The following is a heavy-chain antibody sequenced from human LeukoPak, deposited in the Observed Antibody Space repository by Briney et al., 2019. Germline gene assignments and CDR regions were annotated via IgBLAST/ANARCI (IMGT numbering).Heavy chain of an antibody. CDR2: IYHSGST. D-gene: IGHD6-19*01. V-gene: IGHV4-59*01. CDR1: GGSITGYY. CDR3: ARDAVAGRVYYFDY. J-gene: IGHJ4*02. Sequence: SETLSLTCTVSGGSITGYYWGWIRQPPGKGLEWIGYIYHSGSTKYNPSLKSRATMSVDTSKNHFSLKLSSVTAADTAVYYCARDAVAGRVYYFDYWGQGILVTVSS.